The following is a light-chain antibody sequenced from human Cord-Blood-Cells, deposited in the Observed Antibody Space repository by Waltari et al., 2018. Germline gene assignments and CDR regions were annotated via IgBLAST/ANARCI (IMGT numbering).Light chain of an antibody. Sequence: QSALTQPASVSGSPGQSITISCTGTSSDVGSYNLVSWYQQHPGKAPKLMIYEGSKRPAGVSQRYAGSKSGNTASLRISGLQAEDEADYYCCSYAGSSTWVFGGGTKMTVL. CDR3: CSYAGSSTWV. CDR2: EGS. CDR1: SSDVGSYNL. J-gene: IGLJ3*02. V-gene: IGLV2-23*01.